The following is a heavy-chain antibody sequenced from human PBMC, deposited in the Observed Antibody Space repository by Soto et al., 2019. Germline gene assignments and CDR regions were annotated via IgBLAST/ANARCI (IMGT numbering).Heavy chain of an antibody. CDR3: VHHGYYPYGLDV. CDR1: GFSLSTSGVG. V-gene: IGHV2-5*02. J-gene: IGHJ6*02. Sequence: QITLKESGPPLVKPTQTLTLTCTFSGFSLSTSGVGVGWIRQPPGKALEWLALIYWDDDKRYSPSLKSRLTISKDTSKNQVVLTMTNMDPVDTATYYCVHHGYYPYGLDVWGQGTTVTVSS. CDR2: IYWDDDK.